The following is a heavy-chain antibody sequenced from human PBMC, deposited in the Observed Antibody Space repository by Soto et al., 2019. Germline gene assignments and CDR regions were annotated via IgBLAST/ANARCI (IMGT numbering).Heavy chain of an antibody. J-gene: IGHJ6*02. V-gene: IGHV3-30*18. CDR2: MSYDGSNK. D-gene: IGHD3-10*01. CDR3: AKTRGPHYYYGMDV. CDR1: GFTFSSYG. Sequence: QVQVVESGGGVVQPGGSLRLSCAASGFTFSSYGMLWVRQAPGKGLEWVAVMSYDGSNKYNADSVKGRFTISRDNSKNTRYLQMNSLRAEDTAVYYCAKTRGPHYYYGMDVWGQGTTVTVSS.